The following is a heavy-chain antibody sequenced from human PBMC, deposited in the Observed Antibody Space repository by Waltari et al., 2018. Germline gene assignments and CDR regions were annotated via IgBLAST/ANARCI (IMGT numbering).Heavy chain of an antibody. Sequence: QVQLVQSGAEVKKPGASVKVSCKASGYTFTSYAMHWVRQAPGQRLEWMGWINAGNGNTKYSQKFQGRVTITADKSTSTAYMELSSLRSEDTAVYYCARETRYSSGSDYWGQGTLVTVSS. V-gene: IGHV1-3*01. CDR1: GYTFTSYA. CDR2: INAGNGNT. D-gene: IGHD6-19*01. J-gene: IGHJ4*02. CDR3: ARETRYSSGSDY.